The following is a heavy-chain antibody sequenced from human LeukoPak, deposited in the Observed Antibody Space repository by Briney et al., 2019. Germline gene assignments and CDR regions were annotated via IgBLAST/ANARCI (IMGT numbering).Heavy chain of an antibody. CDR2: INHSGST. CDR1: GGSFSGYY. D-gene: IGHD3-10*01. V-gene: IGHV4-34*01. J-gene: IGHJ6*03. CDR3: ARVRYYYGSGSYYRYYYYYMDV. Sequence: SETLSLTCAVYGGSFSGYYWSWIRQPPGKGLEWIGEINHSGSTNYNPSLKSRVTISVDTSKNQFSLKLSSVTAADTAVYYCARVRYYYGSGSYYRYYYYYMDVWGKGTTVTVSS.